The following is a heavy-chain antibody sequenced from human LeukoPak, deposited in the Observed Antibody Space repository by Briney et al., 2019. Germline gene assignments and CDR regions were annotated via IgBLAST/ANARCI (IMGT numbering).Heavy chain of an antibody. D-gene: IGHD4-17*01. CDR1: GFTLSSYE. Sequence: GGSLRLSCAASGFTLSSYEMNWVRQAPGKGLEWVSYITSGGSTIYYADSVKGRFTISRDNAKNSLYLQMNSLRPEDTAVYYCARLAVYGDYVFDYLGQGTLVTVSS. V-gene: IGHV3-48*03. J-gene: IGHJ4*02. CDR3: ARLAVYGDYVFDY. CDR2: ITSGGSTI.